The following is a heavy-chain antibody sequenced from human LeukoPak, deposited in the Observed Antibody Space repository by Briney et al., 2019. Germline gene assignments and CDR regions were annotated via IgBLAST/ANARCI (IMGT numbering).Heavy chain of an antibody. CDR3: AKGTYYYGSGDVYYFDY. J-gene: IGHJ4*02. CDR1: GFTFHYYA. CDR2: ISGSGGST. V-gene: IGHV3-23*01. D-gene: IGHD3-10*01. Sequence: GGSLRLSCAAYGFTFHYYAMSWVRQAPGKGLEWVSAISGSGGSTYYADSVKGRFTISRDNSKNTLYLQMNSLRAEDTAVYYCAKGTYYYGSGDVYYFDYWGQGTLVTVSS.